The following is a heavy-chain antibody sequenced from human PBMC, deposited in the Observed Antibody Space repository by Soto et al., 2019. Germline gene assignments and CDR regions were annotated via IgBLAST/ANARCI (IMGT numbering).Heavy chain of an antibody. Sequence: QVQLVQSGAEVKKPGSSVKVSCKASGGAFSDYAFSWVRQAPGQGLEWLGGIMPIFRAPDYAQKFQGRVTITADEFTGTEYMEMNSLRSEDTAVYYCASWLKGPDIGNYYYGMDVWGQGTTVTVS. CDR1: GGAFSDYA. J-gene: IGHJ6*02. D-gene: IGHD2-15*01. CDR3: ASWLKGPDIGNYYYGMDV. CDR2: IMPIFRAP. V-gene: IGHV1-69*12.